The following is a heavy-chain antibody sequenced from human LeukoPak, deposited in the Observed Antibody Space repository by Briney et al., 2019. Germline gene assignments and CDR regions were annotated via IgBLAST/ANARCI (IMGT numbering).Heavy chain of an antibody. V-gene: IGHV1-18*01. Sequence: GSSVKVSCKASGGTFSSYAISWVRQAPGQGLEWMGWISGYNGNTNYAQKLQGRVTMTTDTSTSTASMELRSLRSDDTAVYYCARTPVGFNTMTPTDVRYWGQGTLVTVSS. CDR1: GGTFSSYA. D-gene: IGHD4-17*01. CDR2: ISGYNGNT. CDR3: ARTPVGFNTMTPTDVRY. J-gene: IGHJ4*02.